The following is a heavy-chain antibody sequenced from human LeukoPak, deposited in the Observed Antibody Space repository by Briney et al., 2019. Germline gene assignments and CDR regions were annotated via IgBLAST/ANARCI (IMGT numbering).Heavy chain of an antibody. V-gene: IGHV4-31*02. J-gene: IGHJ5*02. D-gene: IGHD5-24*01. CDR2: IYYSGST. Sequence: SWIRQHPGKGLEWIGYIYYSGSTYYNPSLKSRVTISVDTSKNQFSLKLSSVTAADTAVYYCARVKMVWFDPWGQGTLVTVSS. CDR3: ARVKMVWFDP.